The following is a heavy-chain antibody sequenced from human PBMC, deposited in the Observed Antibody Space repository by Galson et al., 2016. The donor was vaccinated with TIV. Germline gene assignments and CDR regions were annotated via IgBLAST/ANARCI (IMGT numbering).Heavy chain of an antibody. D-gene: IGHD2-2*01. J-gene: IGHJ6*02. CDR2: ISISSSTI. CDR3: ARAGHCSRTSCYGSMDV. V-gene: IGHV3-48*04. CDR1: GLSFSNSR. Sequence: SLRLSCAASGLSFSNSRMNWVRQTPGKGLEWVSYISISSSTISYADSVKGRFTVSRDNAKNSLYLQMNSLRAEDTAAYYCARAGHCSRTSCYGSMDVWGQGTTVTVSS.